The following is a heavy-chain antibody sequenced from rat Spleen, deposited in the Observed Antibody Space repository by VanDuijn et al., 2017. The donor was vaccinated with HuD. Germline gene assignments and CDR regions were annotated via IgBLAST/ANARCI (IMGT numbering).Heavy chain of an antibody. D-gene: IGHD1-3*01. Sequence: EVQLQESGPGLVKPSQSLSLTCSVTGYSITSNYWGWIRKFPGNKMEWIGHISYSGSTKYNPSLKSRIAITRDTSKNQFFLQLNSVTTEDTATYYCARFPTVATYVMDAWGQGASVTVSS. CDR1: GYSITSNY. J-gene: IGHJ4*01. CDR3: ARFPTVATYVMDA. V-gene: IGHV3-1*01. CDR2: ISYSGST.